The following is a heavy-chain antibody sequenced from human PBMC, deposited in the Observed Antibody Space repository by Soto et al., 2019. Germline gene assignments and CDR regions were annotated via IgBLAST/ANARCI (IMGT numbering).Heavy chain of an antibody. CDR3: ARDLGQRYGMDV. D-gene: IGHD1-1*01. J-gene: IGHJ6*02. Sequence: SVKVSCKASGGTFSSYAISWVRQAPGQGLEWMGGIIPIFGTANYAQKFQGRATITADESTSTAYMELSSLRSEDTAVYYCARDLGQRYGMDVWGQGTTVTVSS. CDR2: IIPIFGTA. CDR1: GGTFSSYA. V-gene: IGHV1-69*13.